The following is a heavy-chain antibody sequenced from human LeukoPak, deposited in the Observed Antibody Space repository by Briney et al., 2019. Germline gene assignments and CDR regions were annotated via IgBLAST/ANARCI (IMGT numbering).Heavy chain of an antibody. CDR3: ASASGLNDAFDI. V-gene: IGHV4-34*01. J-gene: IGHJ3*02. CDR1: GGSSTNYF. D-gene: IGHD6-19*01. CDR2: INRSAST. Sequence: SETLSLTCVLYGGSSTNYFWSWIRQPPGKGLEWIGEINRSASTNYNPSLKSRVTISIDTSKNQFSLKVKSVTAADTAVYYCASASGLNDAFDIWGQGTMVIVSS.